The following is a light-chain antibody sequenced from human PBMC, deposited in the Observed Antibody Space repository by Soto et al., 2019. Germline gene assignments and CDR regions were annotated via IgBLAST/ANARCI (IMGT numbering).Light chain of an antibody. J-gene: IGLJ2*01. CDR2: NND. CDR3: ATWDDSLNAFL. Sequence: QSVLSQPPSASGPPGQRVTLSCSGSSSNIGSNSVNWYQQLPGTAPKLLIHNNDQRPSGVPDRLSGSKSGTSASLAITGLQSEDEADYYCATWDDSLNAFLFGGGTQLTVL. CDR1: SSNIGSNS. V-gene: IGLV1-44*01.